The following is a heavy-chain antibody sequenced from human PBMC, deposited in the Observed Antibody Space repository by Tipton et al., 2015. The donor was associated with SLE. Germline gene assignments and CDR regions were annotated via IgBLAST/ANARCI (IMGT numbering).Heavy chain of an antibody. D-gene: IGHD3-3*01. V-gene: IGHV4-59*12. Sequence: GLVKPSETLSLTCKVSGGSISRYYWSRIRQPPGKGLEYIGNIYYSGNTNYNPSLKSRVTISLDTSKSQFSLKLSSVTAADTAVYFCARRDDFWSGFNLWGQGTLVTVSS. CDR3: ARRDDFWSGFNL. CDR2: IYYSGNT. J-gene: IGHJ5*02. CDR1: GGSISRYY.